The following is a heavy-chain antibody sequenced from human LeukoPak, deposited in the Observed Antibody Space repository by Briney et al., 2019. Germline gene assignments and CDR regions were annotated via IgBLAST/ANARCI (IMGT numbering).Heavy chain of an antibody. D-gene: IGHD3-22*01. Sequence: GSLRLSCAASGFTFSSYGMHWVRQAPGKGLEWVAFIRYDGSNKYYADSVKGRFTISRDNCKNTLYLQMNSLRAEDTAVYYCAKVADYYDSSGSGSAFDIWGQGTMVTVSS. CDR1: GFTFSSYG. CDR2: IRYDGSNK. V-gene: IGHV3-30*02. J-gene: IGHJ3*02. CDR3: AKVADYYDSSGSGSAFDI.